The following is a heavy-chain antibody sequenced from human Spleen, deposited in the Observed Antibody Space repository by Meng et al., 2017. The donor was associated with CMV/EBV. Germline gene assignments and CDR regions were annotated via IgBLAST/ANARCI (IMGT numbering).Heavy chain of an antibody. V-gene: IGHV3-30*02. CDR2: IRYDGSNK. D-gene: IGHD6-6*01. Sequence: GGSLRLSCAASGFTFSSYSMNWVRQAPGKGLEWVAFIRYDGSNKYYADSVKGRFTISRDNSKNTLYLQMNSLRAEDTAVYYCAKWYSSSGFFDYWGQGTLVTVSS. CDR1: GFTFSSYS. CDR3: AKWYSSSGFFDY. J-gene: IGHJ4*02.